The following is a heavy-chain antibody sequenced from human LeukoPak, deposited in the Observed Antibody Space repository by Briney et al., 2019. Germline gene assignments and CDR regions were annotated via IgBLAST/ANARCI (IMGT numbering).Heavy chain of an antibody. J-gene: IGHJ4*02. CDR1: GGSFSGYY. CDR2: IDQSGST. Sequence: SETLSLTCAVYGGSFSGYYWSWVRQPPGKGPEWIGEIDQSGSTNYNPSLKSRVTITIDTSKNQYSLKLNSVTAADTAIYYCAINDGSGSYYKSDYWGQGTLVTVSS. D-gene: IGHD3-10*01. V-gene: IGHV4-34*01. CDR3: AINDGSGSYYKSDY.